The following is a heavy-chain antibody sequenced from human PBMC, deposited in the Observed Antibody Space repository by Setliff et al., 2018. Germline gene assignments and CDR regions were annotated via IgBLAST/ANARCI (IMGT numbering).Heavy chain of an antibody. CDR1: GYSISSGYI. J-gene: IGHJ4*02. CDR3: ARDLGHGGDSDY. Sequence: SETLSLTCTVSGYSISSGYIWGWIRQPPGKGLEWVGNIGHTGSINYNPSLKSRLTISRDTSKNQVSLKLNSATATDTAVYYCARDLGHGGDSDYWGQGILVTVS. V-gene: IGHV4-38-2*02. D-gene: IGHD2-21*02. CDR2: IGHTGSI.